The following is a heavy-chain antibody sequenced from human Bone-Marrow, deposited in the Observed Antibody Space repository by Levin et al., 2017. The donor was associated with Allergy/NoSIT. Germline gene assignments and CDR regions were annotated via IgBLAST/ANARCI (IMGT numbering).Heavy chain of an antibody. J-gene: IGHJ5*02. CDR1: GYTFTGYY. CDR2: INPNSGGT. CDR3: ARVVYSSSLYWFDP. V-gene: IGHV1-2*06. D-gene: IGHD6-6*01. Sequence: ASVKVSCKASGYTFTGYYMHWVRQAPGQGLEWMGRINPNSGGTNYAQKFQGRVTMTRDTSISTAYMELSRLRSDDTAVYYCARVVYSSSLYWFDPWGQGTLVTVSS.